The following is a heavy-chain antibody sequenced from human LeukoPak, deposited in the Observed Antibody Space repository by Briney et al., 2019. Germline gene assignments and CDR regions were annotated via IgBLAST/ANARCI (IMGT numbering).Heavy chain of an antibody. V-gene: IGHV1-18*04. CDR2: ISGYNLDT. D-gene: IGHD3-10*01. CDR3: ARDVPLITTRGGRSCDY. CDR1: GYTFGSYG. J-gene: IGHJ4*02. Sequence: ASVKFSCKAFGYTFGSYGISWVRQAPGQGLEWMGWISGYNLDTKYAQKFQGRVTVTTDTSTRISFMELRSLTSDDTAIYYCARDVPLITTRGGRSCDYWGRGTPVTVSS.